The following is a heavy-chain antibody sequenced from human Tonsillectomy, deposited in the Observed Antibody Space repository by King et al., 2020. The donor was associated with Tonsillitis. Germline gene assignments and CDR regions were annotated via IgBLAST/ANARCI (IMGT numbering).Heavy chain of an antibody. CDR2: ISGSGGDT. CDR3: ARQLGYTYGPCDY. V-gene: IGHV3-23*04. D-gene: IGHD5-18*01. CDR1: RLTFSSFA. Sequence: DVQLVESGGGLVQPGGSLRLSCAASRLTFSSFAMTWVRQAPGKGLECVSGISGSGGDTYYADSVKGRFTISRDNSKNTLYLQMNSLRAEDTAVYYCARQLGYTYGPCDYWGQGTLVIVSS. J-gene: IGHJ4*02.